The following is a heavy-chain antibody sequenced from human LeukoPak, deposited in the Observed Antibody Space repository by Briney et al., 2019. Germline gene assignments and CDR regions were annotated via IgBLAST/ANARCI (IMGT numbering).Heavy chain of an antibody. J-gene: IGHJ3*02. D-gene: IGHD3-22*01. CDR3: ATPEGYYYDSSGLLDAFDI. CDR2: IIPIFGTA. V-gene: IGHV1-69*13. Sequence: ASVKVSXKASGGTFSSYAISWVRQAPGQGLEWMGGIIPIFGTANYAQKFQGRVTITADESTSTAYMELSSLRSEDTAVYYCATPEGYYYDSSGLLDAFDIWGQGTMVTVSS. CDR1: GGTFSSYA.